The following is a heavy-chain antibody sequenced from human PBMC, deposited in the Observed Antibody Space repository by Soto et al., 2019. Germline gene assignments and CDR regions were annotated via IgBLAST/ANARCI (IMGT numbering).Heavy chain of an antibody. CDR1: GGSISSYY. CDR3: ASWTTVTTDRFDAFDI. J-gene: IGHJ3*02. CDR2: IYYGGST. D-gene: IGHD4-17*01. Sequence: QVQLQESGPGLVKPSETLSLTCTVSGGSISSYYWSWIRQPPRKGLEWIGYIYYGGSTNYNLSLKSRVTISVDMSKNLFSLKLRSKNASDTAVYYVASWTTVTTDRFDAFDIWGQGTMVTVSS. V-gene: IGHV4-59*01.